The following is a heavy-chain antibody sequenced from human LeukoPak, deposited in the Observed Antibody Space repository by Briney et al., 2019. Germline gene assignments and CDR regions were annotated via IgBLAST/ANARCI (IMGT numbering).Heavy chain of an antibody. V-gene: IGHV3-23*01. J-gene: IGHJ4*02. D-gene: IGHD3-3*01. CDR1: GFTFSSYA. Sequence: PGGSLRLSCAASGFTFSSYAMSWVRQAPGKGLEWVSAISGSGGSTYYADSVKGRFTISRDNSKNTLYLQMNSLRAEDTAVYYCARDERYDFWSGYSNYWGQGTLVTVSS. CDR2: ISGSGGST. CDR3: ARDERYDFWSGYSNY.